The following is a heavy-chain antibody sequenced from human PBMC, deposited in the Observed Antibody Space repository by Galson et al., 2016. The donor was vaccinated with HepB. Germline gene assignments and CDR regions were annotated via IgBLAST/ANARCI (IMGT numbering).Heavy chain of an antibody. J-gene: IGHJ6*02. CDR1: GDSVSSNSAT. D-gene: IGHD5-12*01. CDR3: ARVRSGYSGYANPYYYGMDV. CDR2: TYYRSKWYN. V-gene: IGHV6-1*01. Sequence: CAISGDSVSSNSATWNWIRQSPSRGLEWLGRTYYRSKWYNDYALSVESRITINPDTSKNRFSLQLNSVTPEDTAVYYCARVRSGYSGYANPYYYGMDVWGQGTTVTVSS.